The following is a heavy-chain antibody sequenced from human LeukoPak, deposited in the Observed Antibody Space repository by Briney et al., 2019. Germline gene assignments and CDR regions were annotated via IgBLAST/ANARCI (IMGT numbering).Heavy chain of an antibody. CDR2: INAGNGNT. CDR3: ARLDRMVAVAFDI. CDR1: GYTFTSYA. D-gene: IGHD2-8*01. Sequence: ASVKVSWKASGYTFTSYAMHWVRQAPGQRLEWMGWINAGNGNTKYSQKFQGRVTITRDTSTSTAYMELRSLRSDDTAVYYCARLDRMVAVAFDIWGQGTMVTVSS. V-gene: IGHV1-3*01. J-gene: IGHJ3*02.